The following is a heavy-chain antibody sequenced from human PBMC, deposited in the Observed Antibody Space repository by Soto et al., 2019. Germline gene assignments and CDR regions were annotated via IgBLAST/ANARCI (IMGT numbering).Heavy chain of an antibody. Sequence: SETLSLTCTVSGGSISSSSYYWGWIRQPPGKGLEWIGSIYYSGSTYYNPSLKSRVTISVDTSKNQFSLKLSSVTAADTAVYYCARHVNEMVADNWFDPWGQGTLVTVSS. V-gene: IGHV4-39*01. D-gene: IGHD2-8*01. CDR1: GGSISSSSYY. CDR2: IYYSGST. J-gene: IGHJ5*02. CDR3: ARHVNEMVADNWFDP.